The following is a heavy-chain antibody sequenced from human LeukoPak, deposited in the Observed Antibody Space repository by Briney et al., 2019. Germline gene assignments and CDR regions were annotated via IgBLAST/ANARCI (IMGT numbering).Heavy chain of an antibody. CDR1: GYTFTSYG. D-gene: IGHD6-13*01. Sequence: ASVKVSCKASGYTFTSYGISWVRQAPGQGLEWMGWISAYNGNTNYAQKLQGRVTMTTDTSTSTAYMELRSLRSDDTAVYYCARRLPPTYSSKDYYYMDVWGKGTTVTVSS. V-gene: IGHV1-18*01. CDR2: ISAYNGNT. J-gene: IGHJ6*03. CDR3: ARRLPPTYSSKDYYYMDV.